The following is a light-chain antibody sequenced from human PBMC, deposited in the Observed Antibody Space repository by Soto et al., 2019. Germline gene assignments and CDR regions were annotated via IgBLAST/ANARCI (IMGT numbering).Light chain of an antibody. J-gene: IGKJ1*01. CDR1: QSVSSY. Sequence: EIVMTQSPAALSLSPGERATLSYRASQSVSSYLAWYQQKPGQAPRLLIYGASARATGIPARFSGSGSGTEFTLTISSLQSEDFAVYYCQQNYNWPPAFGQGTKVDIK. V-gene: IGKV3-15*01. CDR3: QQNYNWPPA. CDR2: GAS.